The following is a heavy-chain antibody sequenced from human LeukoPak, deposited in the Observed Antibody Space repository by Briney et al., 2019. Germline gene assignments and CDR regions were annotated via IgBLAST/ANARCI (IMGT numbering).Heavy chain of an antibody. CDR1: GYSISTGYY. Sequence: SETLSLTCTVSGYSISTGYYWGWIRQPPGRGLEWIGTIYHSGSTYYNPSLKSRFTISIDTSKNQFSLKLSSVTAADTAVYYCARVSFNGRNDYWGQGTLVTVSS. V-gene: IGHV4-38-2*02. CDR3: ARVSFNGRNDY. J-gene: IGHJ4*02. CDR2: IYHSGST.